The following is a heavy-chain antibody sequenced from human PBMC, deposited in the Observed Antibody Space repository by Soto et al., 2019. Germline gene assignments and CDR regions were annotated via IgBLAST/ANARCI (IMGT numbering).Heavy chain of an antibody. J-gene: IGHJ5*02. CDR1: GFTFSSYA. CDR3: ARDPSRTIFGVVTPEGFDP. V-gene: IGHV3-33*01. D-gene: IGHD3-3*01. Sequence: GGSLRLSCAASGFTFSSYAMSWVRQAPGKGLEWVAAIWYDGGNKYYADSVKGRFTISRDNSKNTLYLQMNSLRAEDTAVYYCARDPSRTIFGVVTPEGFDPWGQGTLVTVSS. CDR2: IWYDGGNK.